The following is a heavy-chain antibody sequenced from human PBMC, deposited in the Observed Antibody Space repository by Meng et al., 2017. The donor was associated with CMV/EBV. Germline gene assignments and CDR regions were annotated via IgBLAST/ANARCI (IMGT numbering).Heavy chain of an antibody. CDR3: AGVNYYDSSGYYPDY. CDR2: INPNSGGT. J-gene: IGHJ4*02. D-gene: IGHD3-22*01. V-gene: IGHV1-2*02. CDR1: GYTFTGYY. Sequence: ASVKVSCKASGYTFTGYYMHWVRQSPGQGLEWMGWINPNSGGTNYAQKFQGRVTMTRDTSISTDYMELSRLRSDDTAVHYCAGVNYYDSSGYYPDYWGQGTLVTVSS.